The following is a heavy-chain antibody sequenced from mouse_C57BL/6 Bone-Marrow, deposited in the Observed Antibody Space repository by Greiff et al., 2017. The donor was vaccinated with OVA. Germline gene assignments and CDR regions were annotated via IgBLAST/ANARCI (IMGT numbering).Heavy chain of an antibody. Sequence: QVQLQQPGTELVKPGASVKLSCKASGYTFTSYWMHWVKQRPVQGLEWIGNINPSNGGTNYNEKFKSKATLTVDKSSSTAYMQLSSLTSEDSAVYYCARGGLRRGPWFAYWGQGTLVTVSA. CDR3: ARGGLRRGPWFAY. CDR1: GYTFTSYW. V-gene: IGHV1-53*01. D-gene: IGHD2-4*01. CDR2: INPSNGGT. J-gene: IGHJ3*01.